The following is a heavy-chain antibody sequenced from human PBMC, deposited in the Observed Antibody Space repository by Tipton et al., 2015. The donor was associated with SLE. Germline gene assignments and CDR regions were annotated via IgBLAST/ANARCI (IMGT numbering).Heavy chain of an antibody. CDR3: ARGGGCSSTSCYRGSQRYYYYYMDV. CDR2: IYYNGHT. Sequence: LRLSCTVSGDSITSYYWNWIRQPPGKGLEWIGYIYYNGHTNYSPSLKSRVTLSVDTSENQFSLHLSSVTAADTAVYYCARGGGCSSTSCYRGSQRYYYYYMDVWGKGTTVAVSS. D-gene: IGHD2-2*01. CDR1: GDSITSYY. V-gene: IGHV4-59*12. J-gene: IGHJ6*03.